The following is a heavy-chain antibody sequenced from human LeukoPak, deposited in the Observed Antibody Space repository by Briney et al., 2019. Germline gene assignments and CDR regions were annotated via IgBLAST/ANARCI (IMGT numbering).Heavy chain of an antibody. CDR1: GGSISSSSYY. V-gene: IGHV4-39*07. Sequence: SETLSLTCTVSGGSISSSSYYWGWIRQPPGKGLEWIGSIYYSGSTYYNPSLKSRVTISVDTSKNQFSLKLSSVTAADTAVYYRARGVAGTFDYWGQGTLVTVSS. J-gene: IGHJ4*02. CDR2: IYYSGST. D-gene: IGHD6-13*01. CDR3: ARGVAGTFDY.